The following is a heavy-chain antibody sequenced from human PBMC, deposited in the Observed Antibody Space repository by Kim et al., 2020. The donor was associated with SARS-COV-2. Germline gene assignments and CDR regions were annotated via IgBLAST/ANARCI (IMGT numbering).Heavy chain of an antibody. Sequence: GESLKISCKGSGYSFTSYWIGWVRQMPGKGLEWMGIIYPGDSDTRYSPSFQGQVTISADKSISTAYLQWSSLKASDTAMYYCARGLVVVVPWGWFDPWGQGTLVTVSS. D-gene: IGHD3-22*01. CDR2: IYPGDSDT. J-gene: IGHJ5*02. CDR1: GYSFTSYW. V-gene: IGHV5-51*01. CDR3: ARGLVVVVPWGWFDP.